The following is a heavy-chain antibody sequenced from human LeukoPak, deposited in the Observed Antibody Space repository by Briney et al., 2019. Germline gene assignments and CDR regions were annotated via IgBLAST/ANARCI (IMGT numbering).Heavy chain of an antibody. CDR1: AYTFTSYG. Sequence: GASVKVSCKASAYTFTSYGISWVRQAPGQGLEWMGWISAYNGNTNYAQKLEGRLTMTTDTSTSTAYMELRSLRSDDTAVYYCAREKFGSFDHWGQGTLVTVSS. CDR3: AREKFGSFDH. J-gene: IGHJ4*02. CDR2: ISAYNGNT. D-gene: IGHD3-10*01. V-gene: IGHV1-18*01.